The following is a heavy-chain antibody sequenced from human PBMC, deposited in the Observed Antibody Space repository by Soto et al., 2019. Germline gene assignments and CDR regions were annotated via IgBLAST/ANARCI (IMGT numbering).Heavy chain of an antibody. D-gene: IGHD3-9*01. V-gene: IGHV4-59*01. J-gene: IGHJ4*02. CDR3: AKDRGITGLLNY. CDR1: GDSISSSY. Sequence: SETLSLTCTVSGDSISSSYWSWIRQPPGKGLEWIGYIYYSGGTNYNPSLKSRVTISIEKSKNQVSLKLTSVTAADTAVYYCAKDRGITGLLNYWGQGTPVTVSS. CDR2: IYYSGGT.